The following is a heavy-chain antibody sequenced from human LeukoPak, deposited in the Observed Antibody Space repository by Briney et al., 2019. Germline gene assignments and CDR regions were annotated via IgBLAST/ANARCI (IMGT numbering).Heavy chain of an antibody. CDR2: INHSGST. CDR3: ASKRDDSSGYYHY. J-gene: IGHJ4*02. V-gene: IGHV4-34*01. CDR1: GGSFSGYY. D-gene: IGHD3-22*01. Sequence: TSETLSLTCAVYGGSFSGYYWSWIRQPPGKGLEWIGEINHSGSTNYNPSLKSRVTISVDTSKNQFSLKLSSATAADTAVYYCASKRDDSSGYYHYWGQGTLVTVSS.